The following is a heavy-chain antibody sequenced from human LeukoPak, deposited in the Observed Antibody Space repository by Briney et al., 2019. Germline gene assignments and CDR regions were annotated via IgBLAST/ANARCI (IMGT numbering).Heavy chain of an antibody. CDR1: NYSITNNYY. Sequence: SETLSLTCTVSNYSITNNYYWGWIRQPPAKGLEWIGSIHHTGITYYTPSLESRVTISLDTSKNQFSLRLYSVTAADTAVYYCVREFRGWYEDSWGQGTLVTVSS. CDR3: VREFRGWYEDS. D-gene: IGHD6-19*01. V-gene: IGHV4-38-2*02. J-gene: IGHJ4*02. CDR2: IHHTGIT.